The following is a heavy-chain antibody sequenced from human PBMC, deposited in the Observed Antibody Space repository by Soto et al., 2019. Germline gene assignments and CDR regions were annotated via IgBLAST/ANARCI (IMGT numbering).Heavy chain of an antibody. Sequence: EVQLLESGGGLVQPGGSLRLSCAASGFNFRNYAMSWVRQVPGKGLEWVSTISSGDAFTYYADSVKGRFTISRDYSKSTLYLQMNTLRAEDTAVYYCAKDRQDSSFSWGQGTLVTVSS. CDR1: GFNFRNYA. CDR2: ISSGDAFT. CDR3: AKDRQDSSFS. V-gene: IGHV3-23*01. D-gene: IGHD6-19*01. J-gene: IGHJ5*02.